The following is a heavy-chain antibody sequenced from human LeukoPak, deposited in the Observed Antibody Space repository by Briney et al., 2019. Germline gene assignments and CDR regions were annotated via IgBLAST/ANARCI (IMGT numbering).Heavy chain of an antibody. V-gene: IGHV3-21*04. D-gene: IGHD5-24*01. CDR1: GFTFSSYS. CDR2: ISIISSYI. Sequence: GGSLRLSCAASGFTFSSYSMNWVRQAPGKGLEWVSSISIISSYIYYADSVKGPFTISRDSSKTTLYLQMNSLRPEDTAVYYCAKGGWLEYWGQGTLVTVSS. J-gene: IGHJ4*02. CDR3: AKGGWLEY.